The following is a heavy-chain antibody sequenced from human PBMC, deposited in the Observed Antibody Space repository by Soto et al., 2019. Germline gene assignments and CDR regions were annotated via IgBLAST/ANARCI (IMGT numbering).Heavy chain of an antibody. D-gene: IGHD3-10*01. CDR1: GFTFSDAW. CDR2: IISKTDGGTT. J-gene: IGHJ4*02. CDR3: TTDYYFGSGNVDY. V-gene: IGHV3-15*01. Sequence: EVQLVESGGGLVKPGESLRLSCVASGFTFSDAWMTWVRQAPGKGLEWVGRIISKTDGGTTDYAAPVKGRFSISRDDSKNMLYLQMNSLKTEDTGLYYCTTDYYFGSGNVDYWGQGALVTVSS.